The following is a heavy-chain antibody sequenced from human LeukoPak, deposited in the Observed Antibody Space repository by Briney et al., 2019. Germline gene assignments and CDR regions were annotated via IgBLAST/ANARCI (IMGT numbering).Heavy chain of an antibody. CDR1: GFTLSDSA. CDR3: TRDRGTYNWLDP. J-gene: IGHJ5*02. D-gene: IGHD1-26*01. Sequence: PGESLKLSCAASGFTLSDSAIHWVRLASGKGLEWVGIIDRPAKSYATAYGASVGGRFTISRDDSKNTAYLQMDSLKTEDTALYYCTRDRGTYNWLDPWGQGTLVTVSS. CDR2: IDRPAKSYAT. V-gene: IGHV3-73*01.